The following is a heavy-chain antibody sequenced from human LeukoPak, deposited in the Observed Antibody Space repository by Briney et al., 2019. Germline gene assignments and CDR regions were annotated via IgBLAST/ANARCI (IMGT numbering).Heavy chain of an antibody. V-gene: IGHV4-39*01. CDR2: VYYSGSS. D-gene: IGHD3-10*01. CDR1: GGSISSSSYY. CDR3: ARQDVARGYYYGSGSPLNWFDP. J-gene: IGHJ5*02. Sequence: SETLSLTCTVSGGSISSSSYYWGWIRQPPGKGLEWLGCVYYSGSSYYNPSLKSRVTISVDTSKNQFSLKLSSVTAADTVVYYCARQDVARGYYYGSGSPLNWFDPWGQGTLVTVSS.